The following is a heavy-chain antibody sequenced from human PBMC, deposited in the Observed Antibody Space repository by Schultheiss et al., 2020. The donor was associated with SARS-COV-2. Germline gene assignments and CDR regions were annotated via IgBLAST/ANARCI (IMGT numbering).Heavy chain of an antibody. Sequence: GGSLRLSCAASGFTFNSAWMSWVRQAPGKGLEWVGRIRSKTDGGTTYYAAPVKGRFTISRDDSKNTLYLQMNSLKTEDTAVYYCTTEIGDGYKKAVYWGQGTLVTVSS. V-gene: IGHV3-15*01. D-gene: IGHD5-24*01. CDR2: IRSKTDGGTT. J-gene: IGHJ4*02. CDR3: TTEIGDGYKKAVY. CDR1: GFTFNSAW.